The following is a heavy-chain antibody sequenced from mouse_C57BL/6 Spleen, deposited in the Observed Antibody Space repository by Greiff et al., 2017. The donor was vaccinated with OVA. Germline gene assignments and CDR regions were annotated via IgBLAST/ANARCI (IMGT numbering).Heavy chain of an antibody. CDR2: IDPSDSYT. CDR3: ARHSNYFDY. D-gene: IGHD2-5*01. CDR1: GYTFTSYW. J-gene: IGHJ2*01. Sequence: VQLQQPGAELVKPGASVKLSCKASGYTFTSYWMQWVKQRPGQGLEWIGEIDPSDSYTNYNQKFKGKATLTVDTSSSTAYMQLSSLTSEDSAVYYCARHSNYFDYWGQGTTLTVSS. V-gene: IGHV1-50*01.